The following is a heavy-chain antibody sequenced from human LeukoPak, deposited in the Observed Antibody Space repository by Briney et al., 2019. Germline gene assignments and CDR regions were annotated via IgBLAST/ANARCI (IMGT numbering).Heavy chain of an antibody. CDR3: ARDAVDTANAV. Sequence: GGSLRLSCAASGFTFSSYWMHWVRQAPGKGLVWVSHINSDGSITSYADSVKGRFTISRDNAKNTLYLQMNSLRAEDTAVYYCARDAVDTANAVWGQGTTVTVSS. CDR1: GFTFSSYW. D-gene: IGHD5-18*01. J-gene: IGHJ6*02. V-gene: IGHV3-74*01. CDR2: INSDGSIT.